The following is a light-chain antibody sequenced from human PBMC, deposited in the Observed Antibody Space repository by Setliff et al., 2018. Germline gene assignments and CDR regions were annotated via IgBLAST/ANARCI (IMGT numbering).Light chain of an antibody. Sequence: QSALTQPRSVSGSPGQSVTISCTGTSSDVGAYNYVSWYQHHPGKVPKLMVYDVTKRPSGVPDRFSGSKSGNTASLTISGLQAGDEADYYCCSFAGTYYGFGSGTKV. J-gene: IGLJ1*01. CDR3: CSFAGTYYG. CDR1: SSDVGAYNY. V-gene: IGLV2-11*01. CDR2: DVT.